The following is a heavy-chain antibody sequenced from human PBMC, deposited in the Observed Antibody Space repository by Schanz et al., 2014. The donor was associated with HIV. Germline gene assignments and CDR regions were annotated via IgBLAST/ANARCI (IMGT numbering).Heavy chain of an antibody. Sequence: QVQLQESGPGLVKPSQTLSLTCTVSGGSISSGGYYWSWIRQPPGKGLEWIGKINHSGNTNYNPPLKSRVTISVDPSKTQFSLKMTSVTAADTAVYYCARSYYYDGSPLPLDSRGQGTLVTVSS. D-gene: IGHD3-22*01. CDR2: INHSGNT. CDR1: GGSISSGGYY. J-gene: IGHJ4*02. CDR3: ARSYYYDGSPLPLDS. V-gene: IGHV4-31*03.